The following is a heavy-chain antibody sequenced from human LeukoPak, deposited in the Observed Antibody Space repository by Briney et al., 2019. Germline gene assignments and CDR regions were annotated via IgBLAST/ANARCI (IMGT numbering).Heavy chain of an antibody. J-gene: IGHJ6*03. Sequence: ASVKVSCKASGYTFTSYGISWVRQAPGQGLEWMGWISAYNGNTNYAQKLQGRVTITADKSTSTAYMELSSLRSEDTAVYYCARENWRHYDILTGYPSRYYYYYMDVWGKGTTVTVSS. V-gene: IGHV1-18*01. D-gene: IGHD3-9*01. CDR2: ISAYNGNT. CDR3: ARENWRHYDILTGYPSRYYYYYMDV. CDR1: GYTFTSYG.